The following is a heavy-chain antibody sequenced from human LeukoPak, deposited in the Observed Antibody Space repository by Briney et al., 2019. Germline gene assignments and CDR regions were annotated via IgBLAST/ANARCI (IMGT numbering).Heavy chain of an antibody. CDR1: GGSISSGDYY. J-gene: IGHJ4*02. V-gene: IGHV4-30-4*08. D-gene: IGHD2-2*01. CDR2: IYYSGST. Sequence: SETLSLTCTVSGGSISSGDYYWRWIRQPPGEGLEWIVYIYYSGSTYYNPSLKSRVTISVDSSKNQFSLKLSSVTAADTAVYYCAREGGFYCSSTSCYGLDYWGQGTLVTVSP. CDR3: AREGGFYCSSTSCYGLDY.